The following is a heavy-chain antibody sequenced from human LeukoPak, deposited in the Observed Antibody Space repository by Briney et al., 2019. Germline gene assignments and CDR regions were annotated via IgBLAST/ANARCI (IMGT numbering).Heavy chain of an antibody. D-gene: IGHD3-3*01. Sequence: GGSLRLSCEASGFTFSSYGMHWVRQAPGKGLEWVAVIWYDGSDKYYADSAKGRFSISRDNSKNTLYLQMNSLRAEDTAVYYCAKIPVFGITIFGVVTDDAFDIWGQGTMVTVSS. CDR1: GFTFSSYG. V-gene: IGHV3-33*06. CDR2: IWYDGSDK. CDR3: AKIPVFGITIFGVVTDDAFDI. J-gene: IGHJ3*02.